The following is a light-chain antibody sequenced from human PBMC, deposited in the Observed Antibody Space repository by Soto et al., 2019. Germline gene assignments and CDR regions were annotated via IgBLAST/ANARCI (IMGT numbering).Light chain of an antibody. V-gene: IGLV1-51*02. CDR3: GTWDSSLSGNWV. CDR2: ENN. J-gene: IGLJ3*02. CDR1: SSNIGNNY. Sequence: QSVLTQPPSVSAAPGQMVTISCSGSSSNIGNNYVSWYQQLPGTAPTLLIYENNKRPSGIPDRFSGSKSGTSATLGITGLQTGDEADYYCGTWDSSLSGNWVFGGGTKVTVL.